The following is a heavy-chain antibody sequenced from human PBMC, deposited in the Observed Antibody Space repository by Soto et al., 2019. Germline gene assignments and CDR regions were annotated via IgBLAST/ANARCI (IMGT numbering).Heavy chain of an antibody. CDR1: GGSISSNTYY. J-gene: IGHJ4*02. V-gene: IGHV4-39*01. Sequence: QLQLQESGPGLVKPSETLSLTCVVSGGSISSNTYYWAWIRQAPGKGLEWIGTIYYSGITYYNPSLKSRVTISVDTSKNQFSLRLGSVTAADTAVYYCARQTRYIGYALWPPYYFDSWGQGLLVTVSS. CDR2: IYYSGIT. D-gene: IGHD5-12*01. CDR3: ARQTRYIGYALWPPYYFDS.